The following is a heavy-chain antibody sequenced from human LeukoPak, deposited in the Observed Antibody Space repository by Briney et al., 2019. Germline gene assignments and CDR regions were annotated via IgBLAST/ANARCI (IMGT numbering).Heavy chain of an antibody. D-gene: IGHD5-24*01. CDR2: ISFDGSNK. Sequence: GGSLRLSCASSGFTFSSYGIHWVRQAPGKGLEWVAVISFDGSNKKYADSVKGRFTISRDNAKNSLYLQMNSLRAEDTAVYYCASGSRRDGYRMGAFDIWGQGTMVTVSS. CDR1: GFTFSSYG. J-gene: IGHJ3*02. CDR3: ASGSRRDGYRMGAFDI. V-gene: IGHV3-30*03.